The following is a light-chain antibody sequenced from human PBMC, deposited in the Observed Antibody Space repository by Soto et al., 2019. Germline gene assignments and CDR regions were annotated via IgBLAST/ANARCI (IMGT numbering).Light chain of an antibody. Sequence: DIVMTQSPDSLAVSLGERATINCKSSQSVLYSSNNKNYLAWYQQKPGQPPKLLIYWASTRESGVPDRFSGSGSGTDFTLTISSLQAEDVAVYYCQQYYSTPLTCCGGTKVEIK. J-gene: IGKJ4*01. V-gene: IGKV4-1*01. CDR2: WAS. CDR3: QQYYSTPLT. CDR1: QSVLYSSNNKNY.